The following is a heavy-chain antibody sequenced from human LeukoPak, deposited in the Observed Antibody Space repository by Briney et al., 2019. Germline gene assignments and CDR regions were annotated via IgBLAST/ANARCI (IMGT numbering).Heavy chain of an antibody. D-gene: IGHD2-2*01. Sequence: SETLSLTCAVYGGSFSGYYWSWIRQPPGKGLEWIGEINHSGSTNYNPSLKSRATISVDTSKNQFSLKLSSVTAADTAVYYCARVDYDCSSTSCYLGDFDYWGQGTLVTVSS. J-gene: IGHJ4*02. V-gene: IGHV4-34*01. CDR3: ARVDYDCSSTSCYLGDFDY. CDR1: GGSFSGYY. CDR2: INHSGST.